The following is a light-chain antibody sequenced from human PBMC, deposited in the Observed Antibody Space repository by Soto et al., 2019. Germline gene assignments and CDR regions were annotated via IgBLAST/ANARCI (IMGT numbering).Light chain of an antibody. J-gene: IGKJ1*01. CDR1: RGINTY. CDR2: KAS. V-gene: IGKV1-39*01. CDR3: QQYYSFPRT. Sequence: DIQMTQSPSSLSASIGDRVTITCRASRGINTYVNWYQQKPGKAPKLLIYKASTLQSGVPSRFSGSGSGTDFTLTISCLQSEDFATYYCQQYYSFPRTFGQGTKVDI.